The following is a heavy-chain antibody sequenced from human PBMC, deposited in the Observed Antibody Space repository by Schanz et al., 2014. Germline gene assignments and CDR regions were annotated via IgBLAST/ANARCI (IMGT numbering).Heavy chain of an antibody. CDR2: LYIRST. CDR3: ARDEGKDGYNLAFDV. Sequence: EVQLVESGGGLIHPGGSLRLSCAVSGFTVNTNYMTWVRQAPGEGLECVSILYIRSTYYADSVKGRFTISRDNSKNMVFLQMNSLRVEDTAIYYCARDEGKDGYNLAFDVWGQGTLVTVSS. J-gene: IGHJ3*01. D-gene: IGHD5-12*01. V-gene: IGHV3-53*01. CDR1: GFTVNTNY.